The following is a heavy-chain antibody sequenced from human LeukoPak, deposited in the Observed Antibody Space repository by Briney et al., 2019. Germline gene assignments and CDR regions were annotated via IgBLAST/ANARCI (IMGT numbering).Heavy chain of an antibody. D-gene: IGHD2-2*01. CDR2: INPNSGGT. Sequence: ASVKVSCKASGYTFTGYYMHWVRQAPGQGLEWMGWINPNSGGTNYAQKFQGRVTMTRDTSTTTVYMELSSLRSEDTAMYYCARDAFGSSTYPDYWGQGTLVTVSS. CDR1: GYTFTGYY. J-gene: IGHJ4*02. CDR3: ARDAFGSSTYPDY. V-gene: IGHV1-2*02.